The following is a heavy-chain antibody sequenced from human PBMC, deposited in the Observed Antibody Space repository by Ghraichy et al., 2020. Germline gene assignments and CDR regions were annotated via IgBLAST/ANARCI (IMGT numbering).Heavy chain of an antibody. D-gene: IGHD3-3*01. CDR3: ATPPGSAPGLSFWSGYYPGGLKY. CDR2: FDPEDGET. J-gene: IGHJ4*02. CDR1: GYTLTELS. Sequence: ASVKVSCKVSGYTLTELSMHWVRQAPGKGLEWMGGFDPEDGETIYAQKFQGRVTMTEDTSTDTAYMELSSLRSEDTAVYYCATPPGSAPGLSFWSGYYPGGLKYWGQGTLVTVSS. V-gene: IGHV1-24*01.